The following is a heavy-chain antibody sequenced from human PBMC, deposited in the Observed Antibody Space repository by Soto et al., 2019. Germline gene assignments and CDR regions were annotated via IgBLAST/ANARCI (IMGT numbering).Heavy chain of an antibody. Sequence: EVLLVESGGGLVQPGGSLKLSCAASGFVFKDSSIHWVRQASGKGLEWVGRIRDRAYNYATAYVASVEGRFTISRDDSDNTAYLHMSSLKTEDTAIYYCTRLISAAQDYWGQGTLVTVS. J-gene: IGHJ4*02. CDR1: GFVFKDSS. CDR3: TRLISAAQDY. D-gene: IGHD3-10*01. CDR2: IRDRAYNYAT. V-gene: IGHV3-73*01.